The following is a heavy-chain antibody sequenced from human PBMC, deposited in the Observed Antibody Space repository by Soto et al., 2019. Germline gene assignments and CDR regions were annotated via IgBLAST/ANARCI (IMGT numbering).Heavy chain of an antibody. CDR3: AKDANYFDSGGDFYVPWYFDL. V-gene: IGHV3-9*01. D-gene: IGHD3-22*01. J-gene: IGHJ2*01. CDR2: ISWNSGSK. Sequence: EVRLVESGGGLVQPGRSLRLSCAASGFTCDDYAMHWVRQAPGKGLEWVAGISWNSGSKVYGDSVKGRFTISRDNARNYLYLQMNSLRPEDTAFYYCAKDANYFDSGGDFYVPWYFDLWGRGSLLTVSS. CDR1: GFTCDDYA.